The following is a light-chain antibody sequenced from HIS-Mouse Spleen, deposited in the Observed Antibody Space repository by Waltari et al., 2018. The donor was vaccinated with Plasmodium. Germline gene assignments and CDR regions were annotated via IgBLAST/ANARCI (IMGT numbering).Light chain of an antibody. CDR3: QQYYSYPPT. CDR1: QGISSY. Sequence: ATRMTRPPSSLSPPTGTSVTITCRASQGISSYLAWYQQKPGKAPKLLIYAASTLQSGVPSRFSGSGSGTDFTLTISCLQSEDFATYYCQQYYSYPPTFGGGTKVEIK. CDR2: AAS. J-gene: IGKJ4*01. V-gene: IGKV1-8*01.